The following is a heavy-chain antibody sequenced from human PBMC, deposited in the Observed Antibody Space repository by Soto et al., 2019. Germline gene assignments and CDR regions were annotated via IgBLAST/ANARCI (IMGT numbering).Heavy chain of an antibody. Sequence: QVQLVESGGGVVQPGRSLRLSCAASGFTFSSYAMHWVRQAPGKGLEWVAVISYDGSNKYYADSVKGRFTISRDNSKNTLYLQMNSLRAEDTAVYYCAKMGDGYNYGAFDIWGQGTMVTVSS. CDR3: AKMGDGYNYGAFDI. D-gene: IGHD5-12*01. V-gene: IGHV3-30-3*02. J-gene: IGHJ3*02. CDR2: ISYDGSNK. CDR1: GFTFSSYA.